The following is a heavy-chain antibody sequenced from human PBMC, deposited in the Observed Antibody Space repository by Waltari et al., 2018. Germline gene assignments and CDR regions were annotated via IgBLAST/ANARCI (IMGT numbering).Heavy chain of an antibody. CDR2: VHHSGKP. CDR1: GDSVSHHYC. V-gene: IGHV4-4*02. D-gene: IGHD2-15*01. CDR3: ASDRGRGLYLDS. J-gene: IGHJ4*02. Sequence: QVQLQESGPGLVEPSGTLSPTCPVPGDSVSHHYCRSWVRQPPGKGLEWIGQVHHSGKPNYNPSFESRVTMSRDTANNEISLKMTSATAADTAVYYCASDRGRGLYLDSWGPGTLVTVSP.